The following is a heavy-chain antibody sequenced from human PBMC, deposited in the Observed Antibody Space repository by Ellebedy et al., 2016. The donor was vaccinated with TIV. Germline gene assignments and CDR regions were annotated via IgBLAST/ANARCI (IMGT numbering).Heavy chain of an antibody. D-gene: IGHD2-15*01. CDR2: IRSKAYGGTT. CDR3: TRVGQDIVAAAIQRWFDP. Sequence: GESLKISXTASGFTFGDYAMSWFRQAPGKGLEWVGFIRSKAYGGTTEYAASVKGRFTISRDDSKSIAYLQMNSLKTEDTAVYYCTRVGQDIVAAAIQRWFDPWGQGTLVTVSS. CDR1: GFTFGDYA. V-gene: IGHV3-49*03. J-gene: IGHJ5*02.